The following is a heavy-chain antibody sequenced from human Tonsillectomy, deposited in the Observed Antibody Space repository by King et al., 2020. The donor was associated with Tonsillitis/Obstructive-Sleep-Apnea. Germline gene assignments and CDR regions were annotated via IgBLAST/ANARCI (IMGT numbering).Heavy chain of an antibody. CDR1: GFTFSSYG. CDR2: ICYDGSNK. J-gene: IGHJ4*02. Sequence: VQLVESGGGVVQPGRSLRLSCAASGFTFSSYGMHWVRQAPGKGLEWVAVICYDGSNKYYADSVKGRFTISRDNSKSTLYLQMNSLRAEDTAVYYCARGPGGTGATDNNHSDHPVFDYWGQGTLVTVSS. CDR3: ARGPGGTGATDNNHSDHPVFDY. V-gene: IGHV3-33*01. D-gene: IGHD1-1*01.